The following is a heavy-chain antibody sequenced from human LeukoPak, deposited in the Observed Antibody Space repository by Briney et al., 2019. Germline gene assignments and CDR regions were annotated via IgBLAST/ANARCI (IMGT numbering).Heavy chain of an antibody. CDR1: GGSISSSSYY. CDR3: ARRGNPLDY. D-gene: IGHD1-14*01. CDR2: IYYSGST. J-gene: IGHJ4*02. V-gene: IGHV4-39*01. Sequence: SETLSLTCTVSGGSISSSSYYWGWIRQPPGKGLEWIGSIYYSGSTYYNPSLKSRVTISVDTSKNQFSLKLSSVTAADTAVYYCARRGNPLDYWGQRTLVTVSS.